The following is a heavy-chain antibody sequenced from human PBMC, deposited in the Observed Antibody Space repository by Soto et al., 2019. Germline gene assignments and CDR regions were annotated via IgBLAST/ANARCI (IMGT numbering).Heavy chain of an antibody. Sequence: SETLSLTCTVSGGSISSYYWSWIRQPPGKGLEWIGYIYYSGSTNYNPSLKSRVTISVDTSKNQFSLKLSSVTAADTAVYYCARSARDYYDSSGRFDYWGQGTLVTVSS. CDR2: IYYSGST. CDR1: GGSISSYY. CDR3: ARSARDYYDSSGRFDY. V-gene: IGHV4-59*12. D-gene: IGHD3-22*01. J-gene: IGHJ4*02.